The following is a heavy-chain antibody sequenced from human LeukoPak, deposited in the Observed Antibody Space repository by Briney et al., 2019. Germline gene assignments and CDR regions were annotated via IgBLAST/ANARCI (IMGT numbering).Heavy chain of an antibody. CDR3: AKEYYYDSSGYYGY. D-gene: IGHD3-22*01. CDR1: GFTFSSYA. CDR2: ISGSGGST. Sequence: TGGSLRLSCAASGFTFSSYAMSWVRQAPGKGLEWVSAISGSGGSTYYADSVKGRFTISRDNSKNTLYLQMNSLRAEDTAVYYCAKEYYYDSSGYYGYWGQGTLVTVSS. V-gene: IGHV3-23*01. J-gene: IGHJ4*02.